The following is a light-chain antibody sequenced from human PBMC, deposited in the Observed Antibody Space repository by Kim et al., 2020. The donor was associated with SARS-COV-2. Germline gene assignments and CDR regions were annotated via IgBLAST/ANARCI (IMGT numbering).Light chain of an antibody. CDR2: EVS. CDR1: SSDVGGYKY. CDR3: SSYIRGSTNYV. V-gene: IGLV2-14*01. Sequence: QSALTQPASVSGPPGQSITISCTGTSSDVGGYKYVSWYQQHPGKAPKLVIYEVSNRPSGVSNRFSGSKSGNTASLTISGLQAEDEADYYCSSYIRGSTNYVFGTGTKVTVL. J-gene: IGLJ1*01.